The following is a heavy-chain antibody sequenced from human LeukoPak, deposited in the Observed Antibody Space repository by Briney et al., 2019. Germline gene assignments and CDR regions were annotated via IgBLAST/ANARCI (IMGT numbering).Heavy chain of an antibody. CDR1: GFTFSTYV. CDR3: AKEAPGIAAAGNYFDY. J-gene: IGHJ4*02. V-gene: IGHV3-23*01. D-gene: IGHD6-13*01. Sequence: GGSLRLSCAASGFTFSTYVMSWVRQAPGKGLEWVSAISGSGGSTYYADSVKGRFTISRDNSKNTLYLQMNSLRAEDTAVYYCAKEAPGIAAAGNYFDYWGQGTLVTVSS. CDR2: ISGSGGST.